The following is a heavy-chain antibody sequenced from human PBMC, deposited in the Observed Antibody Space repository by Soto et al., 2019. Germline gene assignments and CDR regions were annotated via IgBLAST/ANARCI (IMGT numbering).Heavy chain of an antibody. D-gene: IGHD6-13*01. CDR1: GYTFTGYY. V-gene: IGHV1-2*04. J-gene: IGHJ6*02. Sequence: ASVKVSCKASGYTFTGYYMHWVRQAPGQGFEWMGWINPNSGGTNYAQKFQGWVTMTRDTSISTAYMELSRLRSDDTAVYYCARAAAAGTWFAVYYGMDVWGQGTTVTVSS. CDR3: ARAAAAGTWFAVYYGMDV. CDR2: INPNSGGT.